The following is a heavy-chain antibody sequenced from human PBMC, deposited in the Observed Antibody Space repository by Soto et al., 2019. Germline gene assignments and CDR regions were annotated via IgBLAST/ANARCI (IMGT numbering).Heavy chain of an antibody. Sequence: SETLSLTCAVYGGSFNGYSWSWIRQPPGKGLEWIGEINRNGSTNYKPSLKSRVTISVDTSNNQFSLRLTSVIAADTAVYYCASHEGCCNGARCYGDCWAQGTLVTVSS. D-gene: IGHD2-15*01. CDR3: ASHEGCCNGARCYGDC. CDR2: INRNGST. V-gene: IGHV4-34*01. CDR1: GGSFNGYS. J-gene: IGHJ4*02.